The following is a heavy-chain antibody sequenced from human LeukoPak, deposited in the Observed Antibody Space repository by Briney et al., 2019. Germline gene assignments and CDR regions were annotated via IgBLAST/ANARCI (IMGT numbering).Heavy chain of an antibody. CDR1: GFTFSTYT. V-gene: IGHV3-21*01. D-gene: IGHD5-24*01. Sequence: GGSLRLSCAASGFTFSTYTINWVRQAPGKGLEWVSSIATGSDVYYADSVKGRFTISGDSAKNSLYLQMSSLRAEDTAVYFCVRDGDDFNFDYWGQGSLVTVSS. CDR2: IATGSDV. CDR3: VRDGDDFNFDY. J-gene: IGHJ4*02.